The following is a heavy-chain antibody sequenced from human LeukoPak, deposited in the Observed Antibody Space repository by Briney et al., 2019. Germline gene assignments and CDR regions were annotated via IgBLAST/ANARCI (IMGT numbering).Heavy chain of an antibody. CDR3: ATGSIVYDY. V-gene: IGHV1-24*01. J-gene: IGHJ4*02. D-gene: IGHD2-21*01. CDR2: FDPERGET. Sequence: ASVKVSCKVSGYTITEFSMEWVRQAPGKGPESMGGFDPERGETIYAQKFQRRITMTEDTSTDTAYMELSSLTAEDTAVDYCATGSIVYDYWGQGTLVTVSS. CDR1: GYTITEFS.